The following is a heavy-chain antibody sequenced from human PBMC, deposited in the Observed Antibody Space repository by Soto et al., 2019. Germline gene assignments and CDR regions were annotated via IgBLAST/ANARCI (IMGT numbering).Heavy chain of an antibody. V-gene: IGHV5-51*01. CDR1: GYSFSSYW. CDR2: IYPGDSDT. CDR3: ARLEIAARRSAYYYGMDV. J-gene: IGHJ6*04. D-gene: IGHD6-13*01. Sequence: VESLKISCKGSGYSFSSYWIGWVRQMPGKGLEWMGIIYPGDSDTRYSPSFQGQVTISADKSISTAYLQWSSLKASDTAMYYCARLEIAARRSAYYYGMDVWGKGTTVTVSS.